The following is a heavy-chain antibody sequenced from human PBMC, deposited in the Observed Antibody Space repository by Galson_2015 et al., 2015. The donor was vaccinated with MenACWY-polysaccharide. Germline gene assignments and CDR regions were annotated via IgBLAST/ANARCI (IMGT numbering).Heavy chain of an antibody. Sequence: SLRLSCAASGFTFSSYAMSWVRQAPGKGLEWVAAISGSGRTTYYADSVKGRFTISRDNSKNMVYLQMNSLRAEDTAVYYSLVVPGGNYRAMDVWGQGTTVTVSS. CDR3: LVVPGGNYRAMDV. D-gene: IGHD2-2*01. CDR2: ISGSGRTT. V-gene: IGHV3-23*01. J-gene: IGHJ6*02. CDR1: GFTFSSYA.